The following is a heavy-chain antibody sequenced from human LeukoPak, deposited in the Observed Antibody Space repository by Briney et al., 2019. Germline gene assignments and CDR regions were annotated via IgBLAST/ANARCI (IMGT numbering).Heavy chain of an antibody. V-gene: IGHV1-24*01. Sequence: ASVKVSFKVSGYTLTELSMHWVRQAPGKGLEWVGGFDPEDGETIYAQKFQGRVTMTEDTSTDTAYMELSSLRSEDTAVYYCARDEPTVVTPNWYFDLWGRGTLVTVSS. CDR3: ARDEPTVVTPNWYFDL. J-gene: IGHJ2*01. D-gene: IGHD4-23*01. CDR2: FDPEDGET. CDR1: GYTLTELS.